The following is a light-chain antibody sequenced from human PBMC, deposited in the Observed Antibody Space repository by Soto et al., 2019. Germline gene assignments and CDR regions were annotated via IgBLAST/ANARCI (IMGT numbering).Light chain of an antibody. J-gene: IGLJ1*01. CDR2: EVT. CDR1: SSDIGASNF. CDR3: SSFTGFSTV. Sequence: QSALTQPPSAPGSPGQSVTISCTGTSSDIGASNFVSWYQQHPGKAPKLVIYEVTKRPSGVPDRFSGSKFGNTASLTVSGLQTEDAADSYCSSFTGFSTVFGSGTKVTVL. V-gene: IGLV2-8*01.